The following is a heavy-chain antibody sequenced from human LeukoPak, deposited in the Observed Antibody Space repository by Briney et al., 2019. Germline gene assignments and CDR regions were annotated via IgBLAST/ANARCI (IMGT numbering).Heavy chain of an antibody. CDR3: ASGRGYDSSGQHYFDY. J-gene: IGHJ4*01. CDR1: GYTFTSYY. Sequence: GASVKVSCKSSGYTFTSYYINWVRQATGQGLEWMGWMNPNSGNTGYAQKFQGRVTMTRNTSISTAYMELSSRTSDDTAAYYCASGRGYDSSGQHYFDYWGHGTLVTVS. CDR2: MNPNSGNT. D-gene: IGHD3-22*01. V-gene: IGHV1-8*01.